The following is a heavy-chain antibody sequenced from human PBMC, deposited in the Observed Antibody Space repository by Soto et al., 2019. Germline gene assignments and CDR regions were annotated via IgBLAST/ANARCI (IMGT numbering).Heavy chain of an antibody. Sequence: PGGSLRLSCAASGFTFSSYWMYWVRQAPGKGLVWVSRINSDGSSTSYADSVKGRFTISRDNAKNTLHVQMNSLRAGDTAVYYCARERSSGSPLYGMDVWGQGTTVTVSS. J-gene: IGHJ6*02. CDR1: GFTFSSYW. V-gene: IGHV3-74*01. CDR3: ARERSSGSPLYGMDV. CDR2: INSDGSST. D-gene: IGHD1-26*01.